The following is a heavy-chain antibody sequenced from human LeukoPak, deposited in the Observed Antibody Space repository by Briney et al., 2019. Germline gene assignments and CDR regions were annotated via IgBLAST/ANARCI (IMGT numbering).Heavy chain of an antibody. CDR3: ARDSHVSSSSTYYYYYYMDV. Sequence: PGRSLRLSCAASGFTFSSYAMHWVRQAPGKGLEWVAVISDDGSNKYYADSVKGRFTISRDNSKNTLYLQMNSLRAEDTAVYYCARDSHVSSSSTYYYYYYMDVWGKGTTVTVSS. V-gene: IGHV3-30*04. CDR2: ISDDGSNK. J-gene: IGHJ6*03. D-gene: IGHD6-6*01. CDR1: GFTFSSYA.